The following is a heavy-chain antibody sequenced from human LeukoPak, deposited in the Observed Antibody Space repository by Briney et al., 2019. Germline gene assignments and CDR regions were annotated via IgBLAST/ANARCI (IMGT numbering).Heavy chain of an antibody. CDR2: PIFGTA. CDR3: ARDREVDTAMVRGYFDY. Sequence: PIFGTANYAQKFQGRVTITADESTSTAYMDLSSLRSEDTAVYYCARDREVDTAMVRGYFDYWGQGTLVTVSS. J-gene: IGHJ4*02. D-gene: IGHD5-18*01. V-gene: IGHV1-69*01.